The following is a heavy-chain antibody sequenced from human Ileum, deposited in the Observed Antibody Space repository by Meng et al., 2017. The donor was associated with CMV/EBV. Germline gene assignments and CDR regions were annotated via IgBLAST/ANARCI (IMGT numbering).Heavy chain of an antibody. V-gene: IGHV4-31*02. CDR1: GSISSGGYS. CDR3: ARDARQLGGTRWFDP. J-gene: IGHJ5*02. CDR2: IYYSGST. Sequence: GSISSGGYSYSWSRLHPGKGLEWIGYIYYSGSTYYNPSLKSRVTISVDTSKNQFSLKLSSVTAADTAVYYCARDARQLGGTRWFDPWGQGTLVTVSS. D-gene: IGHD6-6*01.